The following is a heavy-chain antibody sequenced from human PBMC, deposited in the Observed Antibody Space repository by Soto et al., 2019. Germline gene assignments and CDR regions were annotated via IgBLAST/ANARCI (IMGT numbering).Heavy chain of an antibody. D-gene: IGHD2-21*01. CDR3: AKERGGERYAAYFDL. CDR2: ISEGGNTK. CDR1: GFTLSNIG. J-gene: IGHJ4*02. V-gene: IGHV3-30*18. Sequence: QVQLVESGGGVVQPGTSLRLACAASGFTLSNIGMQWVRQAPGKGLEWVAVISEGGNTKYYADSLKGRFTISRDNSKNTLFLQMNSLRTDDTAVYYCAKERGGERYAAYFDLWGQGTLVTFSA.